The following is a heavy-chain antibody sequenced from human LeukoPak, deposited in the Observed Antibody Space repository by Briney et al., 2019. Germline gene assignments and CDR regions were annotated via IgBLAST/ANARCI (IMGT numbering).Heavy chain of an antibody. V-gene: IGHV3-23*01. CDR2: FTGSGGST. CDR3: AKGSRSGGSYYFDY. J-gene: IGHJ4*02. CDR1: GFTFSNYA. D-gene: IGHD2-15*01. Sequence: GESLRLSCAASGFTFSNYAVGWVSQAPGKGLEWVSTFTGSGGSTYYADSVKGRFTTSRDNSKNTLYLQMNSLRAEDTAVYYCAKGSRSGGSYYFDYWGQGTLVTVSS.